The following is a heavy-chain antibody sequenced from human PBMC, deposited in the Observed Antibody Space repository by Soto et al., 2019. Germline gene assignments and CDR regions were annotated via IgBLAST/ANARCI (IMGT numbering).Heavy chain of an antibody. CDR1: GGSISSYY. Sequence: PSETLSLTCTVSGGSISSYYWSWIRQPPGKGLEWIGYIYYSGSTNYNPSLKSRVTISVDTSKNQFSLKLSSVTAADTAVYYCARDTRYYYGLMDVWGQGTTVTVSS. D-gene: IGHD3-10*01. V-gene: IGHV4-59*01. CDR3: ARDTRYYYGLMDV. J-gene: IGHJ6*02. CDR2: IYYSGST.